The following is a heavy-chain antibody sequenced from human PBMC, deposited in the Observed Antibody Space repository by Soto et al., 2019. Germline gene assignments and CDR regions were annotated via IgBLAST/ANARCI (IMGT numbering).Heavy chain of an antibody. Sequence: PLTLSLTYAVYGGSFSVYYWSWSRQPPVKVLEWIVYIYHIGSTKYNPSLKSRVTISVDTSKNQFSLKLRSVTAADTAVYYCARGNYYDSSGNSLPFDYWGEGTLVTVS. J-gene: IGHJ4*02. CDR3: ARGNYYDSSGNSLPFDY. V-gene: IGHV4-59*01. CDR1: GGSFSVYY. D-gene: IGHD3-22*01. CDR2: IYHIGST.